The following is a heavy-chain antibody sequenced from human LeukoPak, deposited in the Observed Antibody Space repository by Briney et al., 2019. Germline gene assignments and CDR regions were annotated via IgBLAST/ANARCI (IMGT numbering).Heavy chain of an antibody. D-gene: IGHD1-1*01. CDR3: ARAVIPYNWNVPLGY. V-gene: IGHV4-59*01. Sequence: SETLSLTCTVSGGSISNYFWTWIRQPPGKGLEWIGYIYYGGSTNYNPSLKSRVTTSVDTSKNQFSLKLSSVTAADTAVYYCARAVIPYNWNVPLGYWGQGTLVTVSS. CDR1: GGSISNYF. CDR2: IYYGGST. J-gene: IGHJ4*02.